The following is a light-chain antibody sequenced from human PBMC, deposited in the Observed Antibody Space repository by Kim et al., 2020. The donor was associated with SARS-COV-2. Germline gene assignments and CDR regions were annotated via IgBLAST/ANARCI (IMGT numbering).Light chain of an antibody. CDR1: SLRTYY. J-gene: IGLJ2*01. CDR3: NSRDRSGNYVV. V-gene: IGLV3-19*01. Sequence: SSELTQDPAVSVALGQTVRITCQGDSLRTYYASWYQQKPGQAPVLVMYGEDNRPSGIPDRFSGSNSGNTASLTITGAQAEDEADYYCNSRDRSGNYVVLG. CDR2: GED.